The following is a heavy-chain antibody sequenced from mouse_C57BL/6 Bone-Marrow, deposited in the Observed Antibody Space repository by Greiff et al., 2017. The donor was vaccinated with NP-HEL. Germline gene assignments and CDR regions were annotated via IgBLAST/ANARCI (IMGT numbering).Heavy chain of an antibody. CDR3: ARTLFTTVIDYFDY. J-gene: IGHJ2*01. Sequence: VQLQQPGAELVKPGASVKLSCKASGYTFTSYWMHWVKQRPGRGLEWIGRIDPISGGTKYNEKFKSKATLTVDKPSSTAYMQLSSLTSEDSAVYYCARTLFTTVIDYFDYWGQGTTLTVSS. D-gene: IGHD1-1*01. V-gene: IGHV1-72*01. CDR1: GYTFTSYW. CDR2: IDPISGGT.